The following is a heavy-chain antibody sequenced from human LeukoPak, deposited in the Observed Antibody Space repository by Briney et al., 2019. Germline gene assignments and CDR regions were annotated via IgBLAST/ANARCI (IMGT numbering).Heavy chain of an antibody. D-gene: IGHD2-2*01. V-gene: IGHV1-18*01. Sequence: ASVKVSCTASGYTFTSYGISWVRQAPGQGLEWMGWISAYNGNTNYAQKLQGRVTMTTDTSTSTAYMELRSLRSDDTAVYYCARDLPPGYCSSTSCPKYWFDPWGQGTLVTVSS. CDR3: ARDLPPGYCSSTSCPKYWFDP. CDR1: GYTFTSYG. J-gene: IGHJ5*02. CDR2: ISAYNGNT.